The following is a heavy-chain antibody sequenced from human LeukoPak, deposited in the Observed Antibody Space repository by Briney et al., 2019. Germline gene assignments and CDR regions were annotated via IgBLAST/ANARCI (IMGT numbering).Heavy chain of an antibody. V-gene: IGHV3-23*01. CDR2: IIGSGSST. Sequence: GGSLRLSCAASGSTFSSYAMSWVRQAPGKGLEWVSAIIGSGSSTYYADSVKGRFTISRDNSKNTLFLQMNSLRAEDTAVYYCAKDRAQQLVLDFWGQGTLVTVSS. D-gene: IGHD6-13*01. CDR1: GSTFSSYA. J-gene: IGHJ4*02. CDR3: AKDRAQQLVLDF.